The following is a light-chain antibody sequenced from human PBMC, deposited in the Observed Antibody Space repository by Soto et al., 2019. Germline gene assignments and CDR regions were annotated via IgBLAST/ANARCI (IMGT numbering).Light chain of an antibody. CDR2: AAS. V-gene: IGKV1-9*01. CDR1: QDIAIY. Sequence: IQLAQSPSSLSASVGDRVTSTCRASQDIAIYLAWYQQKPGEAPKLLIYAASTLYGGVPSRFSGSGSGTDFALTITSLQAEDFATYYCQKLRMYPSTCGGGTKGDIK. CDR3: QKLRMYPST. J-gene: IGKJ4*01.